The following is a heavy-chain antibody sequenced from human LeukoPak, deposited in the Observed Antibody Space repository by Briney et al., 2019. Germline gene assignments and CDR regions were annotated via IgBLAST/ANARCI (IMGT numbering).Heavy chain of an antibody. V-gene: IGHV3-66*01. CDR1: GFTVSSNY. Sequence: GALRLSCAASGFTVSSNYMSWVRQAPGKGLEWVSVIYSGSSTYYADSVKGRFTISRDNSKNTLYLQMNSLRAEDTAVYYCAREGVREMATILDYWGQGTLVTVSS. D-gene: IGHD5-24*01. CDR2: IYSGSST. CDR3: AREGVREMATILDY. J-gene: IGHJ4*02.